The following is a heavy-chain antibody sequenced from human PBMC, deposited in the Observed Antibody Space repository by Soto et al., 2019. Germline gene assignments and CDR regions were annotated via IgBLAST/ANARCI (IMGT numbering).Heavy chain of an antibody. CDR1: GFTFSSYS. Sequence: GGSLRLSCAASGFTFSSYSMNWVRQAPGKELEWVSYISSSSSTIYYADSVKGRFTNYRDNAKNSLYLQMNSRRAENTAFYYCTRYDAYGDYAYHAIIDYGGQGTLVTVPS. V-gene: IGHV3-48*01. CDR2: ISSSSSTI. J-gene: IGHJ4*02. D-gene: IGHD4-17*01. CDR3: TRYDAYGDYAYHAIIDY.